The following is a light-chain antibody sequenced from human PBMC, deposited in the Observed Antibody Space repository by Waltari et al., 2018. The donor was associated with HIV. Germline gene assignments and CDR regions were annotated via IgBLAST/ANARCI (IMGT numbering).Light chain of an antibody. CDR2: RDN. J-gene: IGLJ1*01. CDR3: ATWDGSLGGAYV. Sequence: QSVLTQPPSASGTPGQRVTISCSGTTSNVGSNFLSCYPQLPGTAPKLLIYRDNRRPSGVPDRFSGSKSGASASLAISGLRSEDEADYYCATWDGSLGGAYVFGAGTKVSVL. CDR1: TSNVGSNF. V-gene: IGLV1-47*01.